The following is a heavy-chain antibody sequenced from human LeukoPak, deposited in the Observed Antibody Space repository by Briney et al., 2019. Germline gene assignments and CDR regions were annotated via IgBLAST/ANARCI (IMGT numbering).Heavy chain of an antibody. V-gene: IGHV3-11*01. D-gene: IGHD3-16*02. CDR1: GFTFSDYY. J-gene: IGHJ5*02. Sequence: GGSLRLSCAASGFTFSDYYMSWIRQAPGKGLEWVSYISSTGSNTYCADSVKGRFTISRDNAKSSLHLQMNSLRGEDTAVYYCARGLVLNYDYVWGSFRYNWFDPWGQGTQVTVST. CDR2: ISSTGSNT. CDR3: ARGLVLNYDYVWGSFRYNWFDP.